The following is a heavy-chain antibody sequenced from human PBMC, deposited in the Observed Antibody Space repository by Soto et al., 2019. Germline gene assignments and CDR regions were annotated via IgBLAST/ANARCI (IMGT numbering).Heavy chain of an antibody. Sequence: ASVKVSCKASGFTFTSSAMQWVRQARGQRLEWIGWIVVGSGNTNYAQKFQERVTITRDMSTSTAYMELSSLRSEDTAVYYCAATPVVFDIVVVPAAMGMDVWGKGTTVTVSS. V-gene: IGHV1-58*02. CDR2: IVVGSGNT. CDR1: GFTFTSSA. D-gene: IGHD2-2*01. J-gene: IGHJ6*03. CDR3: AATPVVFDIVVVPAAMGMDV.